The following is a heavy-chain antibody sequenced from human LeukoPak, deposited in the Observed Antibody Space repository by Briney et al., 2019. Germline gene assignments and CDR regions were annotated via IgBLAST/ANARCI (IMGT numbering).Heavy chain of an antibody. CDR1: GGSISSSNYY. CDR2: IYYSGST. J-gene: IGHJ4*02. CDR3: AREGGIAVAGDIDY. D-gene: IGHD6-19*01. Sequence: SETLSLTCTVSGGSISSSNYYWGWIRQPPGKGLEWIGSIYYSGSTYYNPSLKSRVTISVGTSKNQFSLKLSSVTAADTAVYYCAREGGIAVAGDIDYWGQGTLVTVSS. V-gene: IGHV4-39*07.